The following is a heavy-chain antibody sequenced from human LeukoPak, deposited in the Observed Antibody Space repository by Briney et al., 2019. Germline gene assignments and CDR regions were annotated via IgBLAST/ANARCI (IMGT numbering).Heavy chain of an antibody. CDR2: ISYDGSNK. CDR3: ARRAGAYSHPYDY. V-gene: IGHV3-30*03. CDR1: GFTFSSYG. Sequence: GGALRLSCAASGFTFSSYGMHWVRQAPGKGLEWVAVISYDGSNKYYADSVKGRFTISRDNSKNTLYLQMNSLRAEDTAVYYCARRAGAYSHPYDYWGQGTLVTVSS. D-gene: IGHD4/OR15-4a*01. J-gene: IGHJ4*02.